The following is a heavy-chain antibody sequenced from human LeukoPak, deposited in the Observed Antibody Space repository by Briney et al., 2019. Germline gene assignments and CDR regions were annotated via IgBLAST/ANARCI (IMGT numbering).Heavy chain of an antibody. J-gene: IGHJ4*02. D-gene: IGHD3-16*02. CDR1: GITLSNYG. CDR3: AKRGVVVRVFLVGFHKEAYYFDS. V-gene: IGHV3-23*01. CDR2: LSGSAGGT. Sequence: PGGSLRLSCGVSGITLSNYGMSWVRQAPGKGLEWVAGLSGSAGGTNYADSVKGRFTISRDNPKNTLFLQMDRLRAEDTAVYFCAKRGVVVRVFLVGFHKEAYYFDSWGQGAQVSVSS.